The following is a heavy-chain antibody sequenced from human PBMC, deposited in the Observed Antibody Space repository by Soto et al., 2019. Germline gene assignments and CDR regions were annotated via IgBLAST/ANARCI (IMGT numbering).Heavy chain of an antibody. Sequence: EVQLLESGGALVQSGGSLRLSCAASGFTFANYAMSWVRQAPGQGLQWVATIRGSGRSTYYADSMKGRFTISRDNSKNTLSLQMDSLRAEDTAIYYCAKDGYCGGDCYSADYWGQGTLVTVSS. CDR1: GFTFANYA. V-gene: IGHV3-23*01. CDR3: AKDGYCGGDCYSADY. D-gene: IGHD2-21*01. J-gene: IGHJ4*02. CDR2: IRGSGRST.